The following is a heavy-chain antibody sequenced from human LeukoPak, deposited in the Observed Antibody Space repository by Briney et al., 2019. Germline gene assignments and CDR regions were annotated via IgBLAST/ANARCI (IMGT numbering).Heavy chain of an antibody. Sequence: GSSVKVSCKASGGTFSSYAISWVRQAPGQGIEWMGWIIPIFGTANYAQKFQGRVTITTDESTSTAYMELSCLRSEYTAVYYCARDVLYSSGWYNYFDYWGQGTLVTVSS. J-gene: IGHJ4*02. CDR3: ARDVLYSSGWYNYFDY. CDR2: IIPIFGTA. V-gene: IGHV1-69*05. D-gene: IGHD6-19*01. CDR1: GGTFSSYA.